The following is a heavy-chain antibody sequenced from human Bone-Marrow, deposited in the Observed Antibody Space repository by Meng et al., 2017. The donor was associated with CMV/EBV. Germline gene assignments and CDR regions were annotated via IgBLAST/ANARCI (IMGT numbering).Heavy chain of an antibody. D-gene: IGHD2-2*01. CDR2: IYYGVSI. Sequence: SETLSLTCTVSGGSISGSYWSWVRQPPGKGLEGIGYIYYGVSIDDNPSLKSRVTISVETSKKHFSLKLKSVTAADTAVYYFARGVPYADSPGGYFDYWGQGRLVTVSS. CDR1: GGSISGSY. V-gene: IGHV4-59*01. J-gene: IGHJ4*02. CDR3: ARGVPYADSPGGYFDY.